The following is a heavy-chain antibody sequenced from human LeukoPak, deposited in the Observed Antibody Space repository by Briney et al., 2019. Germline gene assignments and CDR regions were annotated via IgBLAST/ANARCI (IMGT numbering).Heavy chain of an antibody. Sequence: GGSLRLSCAASRFTFSNFAMSWVRQAPGKGLEWVSTISGSAYSTYYADSVEGRFTISRDNSKNALFLQMDSLSAEDTAVYYCAKSGPYCSSTTCNYFDYWGQGTLVTVSS. V-gene: IGHV3-23*01. J-gene: IGHJ4*02. CDR2: ISGSAYST. CDR3: AKSGPYCSSTTCNYFDY. D-gene: IGHD2-2*01. CDR1: RFTFSNFA.